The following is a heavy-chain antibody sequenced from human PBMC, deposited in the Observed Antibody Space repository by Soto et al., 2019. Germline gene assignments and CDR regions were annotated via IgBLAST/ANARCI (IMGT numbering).Heavy chain of an antibody. CDR2: TFYSGST. V-gene: IGHV4-39*01. CDR3: ASVIGGDNGCYFHH. CDR1: GGSIRSSSYH. D-gene: IGHD4-17*01. Sequence: QLQLQESGPGLVKPSETLSLTCTVSGGSIRSSSYHWGWIRQPPGKGLECIGNTFYSGSTYYNPSLKSRVTLSVDTSKNQFSLKLSSLTAAVTAVYYYASVIGGDNGCYFHHWGQGTLVTVSS. J-gene: IGHJ1*01.